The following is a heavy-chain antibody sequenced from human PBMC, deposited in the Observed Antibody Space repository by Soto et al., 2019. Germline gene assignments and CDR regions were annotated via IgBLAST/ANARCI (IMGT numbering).Heavy chain of an antibody. CDR2: IYWADDK. V-gene: IGHV2-5*02. D-gene: IGHD2-21*02. CDR3: AHTVAGTSGRDLDY. Sequence: QITLRESGPALVKPTQTLTLTCTFSGFSLTTSGEAVAWIRQPPGKALEWLGIIYWADDKRYSPSLSNRITSTKDTSKNQVFLSMADVDPSDTATYYCAHTVAGTSGRDLDYWGQGTRVTVSS. J-gene: IGHJ4*02. CDR1: GFSLTTSGEA.